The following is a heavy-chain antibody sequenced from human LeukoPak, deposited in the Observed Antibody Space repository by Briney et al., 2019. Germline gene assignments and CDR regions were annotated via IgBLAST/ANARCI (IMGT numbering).Heavy chain of an antibody. J-gene: IGHJ6*03. CDR2: IYVTGT. CDR1: GGSIGTYY. V-gene: IGHV4-59*08. CDR3: ARHIGGGIEDMDV. D-gene: IGHD3-16*02. Sequence: PFETLSLPCTVSGGSIGTYYWSWIRQSPGKGLEWIGYIYVTGTRYNPYLQSRVTISVDRSRNQFFLKMSSVTAADTAVYYCARHIGGGIEDMDVWGKGTKVIVSS.